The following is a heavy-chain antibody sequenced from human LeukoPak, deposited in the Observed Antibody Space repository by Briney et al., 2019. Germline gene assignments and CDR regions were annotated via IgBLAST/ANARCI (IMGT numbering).Heavy chain of an antibody. D-gene: IGHD3-10*01. Sequence: ASETLSLTCTVSGGSISSYYWSWLRQPPGKGLEWIGNIYYSGSTNYNPSLKSRVTISVDTSKNQFSLKLSSVTAADTAVYYCARGRSSMVRGYYYYYMDVWGKGTTVTISS. CDR1: GGSISSYY. CDR3: ARGRSSMVRGYYYYYMDV. CDR2: IYYSGST. V-gene: IGHV4-59*01. J-gene: IGHJ6*03.